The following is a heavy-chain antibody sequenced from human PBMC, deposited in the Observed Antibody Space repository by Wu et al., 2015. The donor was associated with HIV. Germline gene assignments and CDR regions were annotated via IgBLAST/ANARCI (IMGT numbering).Heavy chain of an antibody. D-gene: IGHD6-19*01. V-gene: IGHV1-46*01. CDR1: GGTFSSYA. CDR2: INPSGGST. Sequence: QVQLVQSGAEVKKPGSSVKVSCKASGGTFSSYAISWVRQAPGQGLEWMGIINPSGGSTSYAQKFQGRVTMTRDTSTSTVYMELSSLRSEDTAVYYCAREWGSGSSGWYISDGMDVWGQGTTVTVSS. J-gene: IGHJ6*02. CDR3: AREWGSGSSGWYISDGMDV.